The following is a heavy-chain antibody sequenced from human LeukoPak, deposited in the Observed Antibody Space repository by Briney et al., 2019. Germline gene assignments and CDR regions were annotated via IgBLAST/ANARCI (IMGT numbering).Heavy chain of an antibody. CDR3: ARERSVKVAASDY. Sequence: GGSLRLSCAASGLTFSSYSMNWVRQAPGKGLEWVSSISSSSSYIYYADSVKGRFTISRDNAKNSLYLQMNSLRAEDTAVYYCARERSVKVAASDYWGQGTLVTVSS. D-gene: IGHD2-15*01. V-gene: IGHV3-21*01. CDR1: GLTFSSYS. CDR2: ISSSSSYI. J-gene: IGHJ4*02.